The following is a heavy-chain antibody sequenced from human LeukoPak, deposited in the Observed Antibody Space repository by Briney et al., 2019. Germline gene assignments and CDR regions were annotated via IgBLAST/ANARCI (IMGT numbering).Heavy chain of an antibody. J-gene: IGHJ5*02. CDR3: ARASGYEGNWFDP. CDR2: IIPIFGTA. Sequence: ASVKVSCKASGGTFSSYAISWVRQAPGQGLEWMGGIIPIFGTANYAQKFQGRVTITADKSTSTAYMELSSLRSEDTAVYYCARASGYEGNWFDPWGQGTLVTVSS. CDR1: GGTFSSYA. D-gene: IGHD5-12*01. V-gene: IGHV1-69*06.